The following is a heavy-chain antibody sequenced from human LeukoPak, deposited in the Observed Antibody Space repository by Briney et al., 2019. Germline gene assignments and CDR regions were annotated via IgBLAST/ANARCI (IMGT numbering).Heavy chain of an antibody. J-gene: IGHJ3*02. Sequence: SETLSLTCTVSGGSISSYYWSWIRQPPGKGLEWIGYIYYSGSTNYNPSLKSRVTISVDTSKNQFSLKLSSVTAADTAVYYCARDRGRTTGARLRAFDIWGQGTMVTVSS. CDR1: GGSISSYY. V-gene: IGHV4-59*01. CDR2: IYYSGST. CDR3: ARDRGRTTGARLRAFDI. D-gene: IGHD1-26*01.